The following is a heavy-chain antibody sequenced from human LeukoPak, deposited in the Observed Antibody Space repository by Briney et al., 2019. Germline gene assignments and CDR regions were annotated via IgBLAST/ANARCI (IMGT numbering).Heavy chain of an antibody. CDR2: IYGGGDTT. D-gene: IGHD6-19*01. V-gene: IGHV3-66*02. Sequence: PGGSLRLSCAACGLTVNDNYMTWVRQAPGKGLEWVSVIYGGGDTTYYADSVKGRFTISRDSSKNTMYLQMNSLRPEDTAVYYCTRDSGIAVAATYDYWGQGTLVTVSS. CDR1: GLTVNDNY. CDR3: TRDSGIAVAATYDY. J-gene: IGHJ4*02.